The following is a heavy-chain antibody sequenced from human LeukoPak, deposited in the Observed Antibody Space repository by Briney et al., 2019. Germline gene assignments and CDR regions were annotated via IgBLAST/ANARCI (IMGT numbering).Heavy chain of an antibody. V-gene: IGHV4-59*01. J-gene: IGHJ3*02. CDR3: ARRSGTLWGSFDI. CDR2: IYYSGST. D-gene: IGHD1-1*01. CDR1: GVSITSDY. Sequence: SETLSLTCSVSGVSITSDYWSWIRQPPGKGLEWIGYIYYSGSTNYNPSLKSRVSISVDTSKNQFSLRLRSVTAAHTAVYYCARRSGTLWGSFDIWGQGTLVTVSS.